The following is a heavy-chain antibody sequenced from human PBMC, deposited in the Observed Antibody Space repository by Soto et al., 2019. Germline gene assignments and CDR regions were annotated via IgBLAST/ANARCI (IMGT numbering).Heavy chain of an antibody. CDR1: GFTFSSYA. V-gene: IGHV3-23*01. J-gene: IGHJ3*02. Sequence: GGSLRLSCAASGFTFSSYAMSWVRQAPGKGLEWVSAISGSGGSTYYADSVKGRFTISRDNSKNTLYLQMNSLRAEDTAVYYCAKVFYDSSGYKQLVWWHAFDIWGQGTMVTVSS. CDR3: AKVFYDSSGYKQLVWWHAFDI. CDR2: ISGSGGST. D-gene: IGHD3-22*01.